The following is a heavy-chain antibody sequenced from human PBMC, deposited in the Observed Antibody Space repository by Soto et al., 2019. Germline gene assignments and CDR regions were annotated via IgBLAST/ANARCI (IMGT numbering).Heavy chain of an antibody. CDR1: GFTFSTYA. V-gene: IGHV3-23*01. CDR3: AKAHERYSRSFCDYGDF. Sequence: DVQLLESGGGLVQPGGSLRLSCAASGFTFSTYAMTWVRQAPGKGLEWVSALSAGGSTTHYAGSVKGRFTISRDNSRDTVYLQMNSLRVEDTSVYDCAKAHERYSRSFCDYGDFGGQGSLVTVCS. D-gene: IGHD4-17*01. CDR2: LSAGGSTT. J-gene: IGHJ4*02.